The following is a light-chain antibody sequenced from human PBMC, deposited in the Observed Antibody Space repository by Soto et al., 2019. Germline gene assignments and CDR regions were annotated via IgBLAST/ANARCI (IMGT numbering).Light chain of an antibody. CDR3: NSYTGSSTYV. CDR1: SSVVGSYNR. V-gene: IGLV2-18*02. J-gene: IGLJ1*01. Sequence: QSALTQPPSVSGSPGQSVSISCTGTSSVVGSYNRVSWYQQPPGAAPKLMIYEVSNRPSGVPDRFSGSKSGNTASLTISGLQAEDEADYSCNSYTGSSTYVFGTGTKVTVL. CDR2: EVS.